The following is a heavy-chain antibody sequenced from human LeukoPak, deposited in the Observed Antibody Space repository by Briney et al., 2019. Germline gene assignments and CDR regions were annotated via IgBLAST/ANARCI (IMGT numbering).Heavy chain of an antibody. D-gene: IGHD3-16*02. J-gene: IGHJ4*02. CDR3: TIAGSYRFDY. Sequence: GGSLRLSCVASGFTFSSYAMSWVRQAPGKGLEWVSAISGSGGSTYYADSVKGRFTISRDNAKNTLYLQMNSLTVEDTAVYYCTIAGSYRFDYWGQGTLVTVSP. V-gene: IGHV3-23*01. CDR2: ISGSGGST. CDR1: GFTFSSYA.